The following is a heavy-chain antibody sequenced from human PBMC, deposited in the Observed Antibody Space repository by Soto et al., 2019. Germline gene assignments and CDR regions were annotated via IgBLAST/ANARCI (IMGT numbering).Heavy chain of an antibody. CDR1: GFTFSDYW. CDR2: LKFEGSEK. D-gene: IGHD2-2*01. J-gene: IGHJ4*02. V-gene: IGHV3-7*03. Sequence: PGGSLRLSCAASGFTFSDYWMSWVRQAPGKGPEWVANLKFEGSEKQYVDSVKGRFSISRDNSRNSLFLQMNSLRAGDTAVYYCVKDGGYCSSTTCYSPRNHYFDSWGQGTLVTVSS. CDR3: VKDGGYCSSTTCYSPRNHYFDS.